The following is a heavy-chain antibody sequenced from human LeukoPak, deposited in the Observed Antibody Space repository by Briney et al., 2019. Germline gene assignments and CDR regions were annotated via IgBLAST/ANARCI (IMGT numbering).Heavy chain of an antibody. CDR3: AIVDTAMVGDY. CDR1: GYSFTSYG. D-gene: IGHD5-18*01. J-gene: IGHJ4*02. CDR2: ISAYNGNT. Sequence: ASVKVSCKASGYSFTSYGITWVRQAPGQGLEWMGWISAYNGNTNYAQKLQGRVTMTTDTSTSTAYMELRSLRSDDTAVYYCAIVDTAMVGDYWGQGTLVTVSS. V-gene: IGHV1-18*01.